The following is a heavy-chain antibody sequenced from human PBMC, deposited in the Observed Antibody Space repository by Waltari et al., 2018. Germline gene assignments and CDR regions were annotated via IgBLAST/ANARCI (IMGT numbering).Heavy chain of an antibody. CDR1: GFTFNRYS. Sequence: EVQLVESGGGLVKPGGSLRLSCAASGFTFNRYSMNWVRQAPGLGLELVASMASVGRYSYYAEFGKGRFTISRDNTKLYLQMDSLRVEDTAVYYCARGEQENSFSKYYNGMDVWGQGTVVTVSS. J-gene: IGHJ6*01. V-gene: IGHV3-21*02. CDR2: MASVGRYS. D-gene: IGHD1-26*01. CDR3: ARGEQENSFSKYYNGMDV.